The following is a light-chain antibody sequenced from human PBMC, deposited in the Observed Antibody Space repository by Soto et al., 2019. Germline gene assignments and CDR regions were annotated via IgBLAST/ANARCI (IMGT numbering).Light chain of an antibody. CDR1: SSNIGANYD. J-gene: IGLJ1*01. Sequence: QSVLTQPPSVSGAPGQRVTLSCTGSSSNIGANYDVHWYQQLPGKAPKLLMYGDSNRPSGVPDRFSGSRSGTSASLVITRLQAEDEAVYYCSSYTTSNTYVFGTGTKVTVL. CDR3: SSYTTSNTYV. V-gene: IGLV1-40*01. CDR2: GDS.